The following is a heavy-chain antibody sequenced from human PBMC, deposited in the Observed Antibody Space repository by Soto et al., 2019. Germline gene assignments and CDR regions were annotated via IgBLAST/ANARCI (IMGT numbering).Heavy chain of an antibody. V-gene: IGHV4-61*01. D-gene: IGHD3-10*01. J-gene: IGHJ6*02. Sequence: QVQLQESGPGLVKPSETLSLTCTVSGGPVRSGSYYWSWIRQPPGKGLEWIGYIHDGVTTKYNPSLKSRVTISEDTSKNQFPLQLSPVTAADTAIYYCASAYYYGLGRGRSMDVWGQGTTVIVSS. CDR1: GGPVRSGSYY. CDR2: IHDGVTT. CDR3: ASAYYYGLGRGRSMDV.